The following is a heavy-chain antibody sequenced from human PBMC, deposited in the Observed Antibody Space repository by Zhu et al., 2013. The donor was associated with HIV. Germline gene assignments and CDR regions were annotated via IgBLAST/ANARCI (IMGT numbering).Heavy chain of an antibody. V-gene: IGHV1-2*02. J-gene: IGHJ4*02. CDR2: INPKSGDT. D-gene: IGHD3-16*01. CDR1: GYSFTAYY. CDR3: AVIGYYDVEWLRGNFDY. Sequence: QVQLVQSGAEMKKPGASVKVSCETSGYSFTAYYIHWVRQAPGQGLEWMGWINPKSGDTNYAQRFQGRFTMTRDSSITTAYMELSRLRSDDTAVYYCAVIGYYDVEWLRGNFDYWGQGTLVTVTS.